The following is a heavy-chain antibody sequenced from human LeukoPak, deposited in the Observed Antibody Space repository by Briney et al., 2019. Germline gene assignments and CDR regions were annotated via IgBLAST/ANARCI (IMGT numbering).Heavy chain of an antibody. CDR3: ARLQGSGSPPFDY. J-gene: IGHJ4*02. Sequence: SETLSLTCTVSGGSISSDSYWGWIRQPPGKGLEWIATIYSSGKTYYSPSLKSRVTISVDTSKNQFSLNLRSVTAADTAVYHCARLQGSGSPPFDYWGQGTLVTVSS. D-gene: IGHD3-10*01. CDR2: IYSSGKT. CDR1: GGSISSDSY. V-gene: IGHV4-39*01.